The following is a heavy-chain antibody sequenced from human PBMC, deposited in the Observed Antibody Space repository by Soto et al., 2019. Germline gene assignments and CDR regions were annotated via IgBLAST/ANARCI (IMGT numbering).Heavy chain of an antibody. J-gene: IGHJ4*02. D-gene: IGHD3-22*01. V-gene: IGHV3-23*01. CDR2: ISGSGGST. CDR3: AKASSGYYYNYFDY. CDR1: GFTFSSYA. Sequence: GGSLRLSCAASGFTFSSYAMSWVRQAPGKGLEWVSAISGSGGSTYSADSVKGRFTISRDNSKNTLYLQMNSLRAEDTAVYYCAKASSGYYYNYFDYWGQGTLVTVSS.